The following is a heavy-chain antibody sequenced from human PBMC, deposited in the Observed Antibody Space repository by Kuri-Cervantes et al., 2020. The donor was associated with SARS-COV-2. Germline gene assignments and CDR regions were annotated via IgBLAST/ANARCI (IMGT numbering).Heavy chain of an antibody. CDR1: GFTFRNAW. Sequence: GGSLRLSCAASGFTFRNAWMNWVRQAPGKGLEWVSRINPDGSYTNNADSVKGRFTLSRDNAKNSLYLQMNSLRAEDTALYYCAKDLLGTYYYYGMDVWGQGTTVTVSS. J-gene: IGHJ6*02. CDR3: AKDLLGTYYYYGMDV. V-gene: IGHV3-74*01. CDR2: INPDGSYT.